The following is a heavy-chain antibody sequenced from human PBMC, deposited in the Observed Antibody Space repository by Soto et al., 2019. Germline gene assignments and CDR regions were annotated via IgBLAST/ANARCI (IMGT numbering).Heavy chain of an antibody. Sequence: QSGGSLRLSCAASGFTFSGYGMHWVRQAPGKGLEWVAVIWYDGSKDYYADSVKGRFTISRDNSKNMVYLQMNSLRAEDTAVYYCARKDVAVFDYWGHGTLVTVSS. CDR2: IWYDGSKD. CDR3: ARKDVAVFDY. J-gene: IGHJ4*01. V-gene: IGHV3-33*01. CDR1: GFTFSGYG.